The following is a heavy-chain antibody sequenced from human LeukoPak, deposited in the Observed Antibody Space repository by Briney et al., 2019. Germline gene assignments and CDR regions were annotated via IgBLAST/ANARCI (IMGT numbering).Heavy chain of an antibody. CDR2: FDPEDGET. CDR1: GYTLTEVS. CDR3: ATTVVGATGTGY. J-gene: IGHJ4*02. Sequence: ASVTVSCKVSGYTLTEVSMHWVRQAPGKGLEWMGGFDPEDGETIYAQKFQGRVTMTEDTSIHTAYMELSSLRSEDTAAYYCATTVVGATGTGYWGQGTLVTVSS. D-gene: IGHD1-26*01. V-gene: IGHV1-24*01.